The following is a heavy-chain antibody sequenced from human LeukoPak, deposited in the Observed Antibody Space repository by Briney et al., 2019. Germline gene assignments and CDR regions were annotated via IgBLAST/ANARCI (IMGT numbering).Heavy chain of an antibody. CDR3: ATQGTLTPHNAFDV. CDR2: IYPGDSDT. D-gene: IGHD2-15*01. Sequence: GESLKISCQASGYDFANFWIGWVRQMPGKGLDWMGIIYPGDSDTRYSPSFQGQVTISADKSISTAYLQWTSLKASDTAMYYCATQGTLTPHNAFDVWGQGTMVTVPS. V-gene: IGHV5-51*01. J-gene: IGHJ3*01. CDR1: GYDFANFW.